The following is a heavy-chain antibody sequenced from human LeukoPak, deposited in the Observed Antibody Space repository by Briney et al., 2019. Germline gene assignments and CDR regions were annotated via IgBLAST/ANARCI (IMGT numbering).Heavy chain of an antibody. CDR2: IYYSGST. CDR3: ARQAYEYSYADY. D-gene: IGHD5-18*01. CDR1: GGSISRYY. J-gene: IGHJ4*02. V-gene: IGHV4-59*08. Sequence: SETLSLTCTVSGGSISRYYWSWIRQPPGKRLEWIGHIYYSGSTNYNPSLKSRVTLSVDTSKNQFSLKLSSVTAADTAVYYCARQAYEYSYADYWGQGILVTVTS.